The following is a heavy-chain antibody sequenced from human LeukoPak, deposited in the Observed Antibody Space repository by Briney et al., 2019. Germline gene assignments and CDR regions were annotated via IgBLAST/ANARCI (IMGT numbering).Heavy chain of an antibody. D-gene: IGHD3-10*01. CDR2: FDPEDGET. V-gene: IGHV1-24*01. CDR3: AAYYYGSGSYIGD. CDR1: GYTPTELS. J-gene: IGHJ4*02. Sequence: ASVKVSCKVSGYTPTELSMHWVRHAPGKGLEWMGGFDPEDGETTYAKKNPRRVTMTEDTSTDTAYMELSSLRSEDAAVYFWAAYYYGSGSYIGDWGQGTLVTVSS.